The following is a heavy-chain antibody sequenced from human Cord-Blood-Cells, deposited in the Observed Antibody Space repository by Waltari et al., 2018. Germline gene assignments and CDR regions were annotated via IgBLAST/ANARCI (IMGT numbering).Heavy chain of an antibody. CDR1: GGAFTRYA. D-gene: IGHD5-12*01. V-gene: IGHV1-69*06. CDR3: ARVGYSGYDAFDI. CDR2: IIPIFGTA. Sequence: QVQLVQSGAEVKKPVSSVKVACEATGGAFTRYANSWVRQAPGQGLDRIGGIIPIFGTANYAQKFQGRVTITADKSTSTAYMELSSLRSEDTAGYYFARVGYSGYDAFDIWGQGTMVTVSS. J-gene: IGHJ3*02.